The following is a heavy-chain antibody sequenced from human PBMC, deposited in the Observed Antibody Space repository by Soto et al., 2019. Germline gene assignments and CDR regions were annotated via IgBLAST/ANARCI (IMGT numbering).Heavy chain of an antibody. V-gene: IGHV3-33*01. CDR1: GFTFSSYG. CDR3: ARAVTPYDFWSGFDY. CDR2: IWYDGSNK. Sequence: QVQLVESGGGVVQPGRSLRLSCAASGFTFSSYGMHWVRQAPGKGLEWVAVIWYDGSNKYYADSVKGRFTISRDNSKNTLYLKMNSLRAEDTAVYYCARAVTPYDFWSGFDYWGQGTLVTVSS. J-gene: IGHJ4*02. D-gene: IGHD3-3*01.